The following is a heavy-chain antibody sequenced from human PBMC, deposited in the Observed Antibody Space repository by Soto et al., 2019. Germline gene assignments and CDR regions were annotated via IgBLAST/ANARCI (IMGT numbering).Heavy chain of an antibody. D-gene: IGHD6-19*01. CDR1: GFAFSSYA. CDR2: ISGSGIST. J-gene: IGHJ2*01. V-gene: IGHV3-23*01. Sequence: EVQLLESGGGLVQPGGSLRLSCAASGFAFSSYAMSWVRQAPGKGLEWVSAISGSGISTYYADSVKGRFTISRDNSKNTLYLQMNSLRAEDTAVYYCARDTSGRKPGYFDLWGRGTLDTVSS. CDR3: ARDTSGRKPGYFDL.